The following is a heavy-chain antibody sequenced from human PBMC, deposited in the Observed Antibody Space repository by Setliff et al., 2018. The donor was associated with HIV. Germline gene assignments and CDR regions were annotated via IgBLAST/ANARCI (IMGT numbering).Heavy chain of an antibody. CDR1: GFTLTDYP. D-gene: IGHD1-26*01. V-gene: IGHV3-30*04. J-gene: IGHJ4*02. Sequence: PGGSLRLSCAASGFTLTDYPMHWVRQAPGNGLEWVAVIASHGNWHDYAASVKGRFTISRDTSRNTLYLQMTSLRADDTAVYYCAKSGSYLKDYLDYWGQGTLVTVSS. CDR3: AKSGSYLKDYLDY. CDR2: IASHGNWH.